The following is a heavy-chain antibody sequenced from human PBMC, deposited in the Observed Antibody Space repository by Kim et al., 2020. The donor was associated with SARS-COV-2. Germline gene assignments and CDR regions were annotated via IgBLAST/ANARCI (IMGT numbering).Heavy chain of an antibody. Sequence: GASLRLSCAASGFTFSSRAMSWVRQAPGKGPEWVASVNNGGNAYYADSVKGRFTVSRDITRDTLYLQMNSLRAEDTALYFCAKDHPSSGWPAFDSWGQGTLVTVSS. CDR2: VNNGGNA. CDR1: GFTFSSRA. CDR3: AKDHPSSGWPAFDS. J-gene: IGHJ4*02. D-gene: IGHD6-19*01. V-gene: IGHV3-23*01.